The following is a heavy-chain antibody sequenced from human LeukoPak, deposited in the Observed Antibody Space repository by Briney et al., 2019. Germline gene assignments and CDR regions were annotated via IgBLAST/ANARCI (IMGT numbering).Heavy chain of an antibody. CDR1: GGTFSSYA. CDR2: IIPIFGIA. J-gene: IGHJ4*02. Sequence: ASVKVSCKASGGTFSSYAISGVRQAPGQGLEWMGGIIPIFGIANYAQKFQGRVTITADESTSTAYMELSSLRSEDTAVYYCARSPYDSSGYLTYYFDYWGQGTLVTVSS. V-gene: IGHV1-69*13. D-gene: IGHD3-22*01. CDR3: ARSPYDSSGYLTYYFDY.